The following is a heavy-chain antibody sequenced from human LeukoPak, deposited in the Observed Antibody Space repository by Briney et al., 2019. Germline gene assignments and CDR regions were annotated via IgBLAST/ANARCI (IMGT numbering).Heavy chain of an antibody. D-gene: IGHD3-10*02. Sequence: GGSLRLSCAASGFTFSRYEMNWVRQAPGKGLEWVSAISGSGGSIYYADSVKGRFTVSRDNSKNALYLQMNTLRAEDTAVYYCAKDEDARPMYFQDWGQGTLVTVSS. CDR3: AKDEDARPMYFQD. J-gene: IGHJ1*01. CDR1: GFTFSRYE. CDR2: ISGSGGSI. V-gene: IGHV3-23*01.